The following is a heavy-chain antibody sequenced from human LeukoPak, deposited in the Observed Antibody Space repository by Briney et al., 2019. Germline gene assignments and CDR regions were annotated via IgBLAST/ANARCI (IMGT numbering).Heavy chain of an antibody. CDR2: IKSKTDGGTT. CDR3: ATDVSGRYSDY. CDR1: GFTFSNAW. Sequence: GGSLRLSCEVSGFTFSNAWMSWVRQAPGKGLEWVGRIKSKTDGGTTEYTAPVKDRFTISRDDSKNTLYLQMNSLKTEDTAVYYCATDVSGRYSDYWGQGTLVTVSS. J-gene: IGHJ4*02. V-gene: IGHV3-15*01. D-gene: IGHD1-26*01.